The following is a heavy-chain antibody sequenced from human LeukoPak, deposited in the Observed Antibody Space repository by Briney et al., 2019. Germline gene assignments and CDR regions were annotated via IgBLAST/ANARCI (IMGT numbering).Heavy chain of an antibody. J-gene: IGHJ2*01. CDR1: GASISNYY. Sequence: KSSETLSLTCTVSGASISNYYWSWIRQPPGKGLEWIGYIFYSGSTNYNPSLKSRVTISLATSKNQFSPQLRSVTAADTAVYYCARFTTVVPAFWYFDLWGRGTLVTVSS. CDR3: ARFTTVVPAFWYFDL. V-gene: IGHV4-59*08. CDR2: IFYSGST. D-gene: IGHD4-23*01.